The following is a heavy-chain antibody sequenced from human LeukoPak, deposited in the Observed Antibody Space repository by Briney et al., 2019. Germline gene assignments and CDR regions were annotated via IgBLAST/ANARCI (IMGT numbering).Heavy chain of an antibody. CDR2: IDPSDSET. Sequence: GESLKISCQGSGYSFTSYWISWVRQMPGTGLEWMGRIDPSDSETNYSPSFQGHVSFSADKSTSTAYLQWSSLKASDTAMYYCARHCASTSCYLDYWGQGTLITVSS. CDR3: ARHCASTSCYLDY. D-gene: IGHD2-2*01. CDR1: GYSFTSYW. V-gene: IGHV5-10-1*01. J-gene: IGHJ4*02.